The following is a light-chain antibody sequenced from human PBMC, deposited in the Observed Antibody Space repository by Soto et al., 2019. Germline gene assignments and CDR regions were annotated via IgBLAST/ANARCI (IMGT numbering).Light chain of an antibody. V-gene: IGKV1-39*01. CDR2: AAS. J-gene: IGKJ1*01. Sequence: DIQVTQSPSSLSASVGDRVTITCRASQSITTFLSWYQQKPGNAPKLLIYAASSLQTGVPSRFSGSGSGTDFTLTISSLQREDFATYYCQQAYGAPPTFGQGTKVDIK. CDR1: QSITTF. CDR3: QQAYGAPPT.